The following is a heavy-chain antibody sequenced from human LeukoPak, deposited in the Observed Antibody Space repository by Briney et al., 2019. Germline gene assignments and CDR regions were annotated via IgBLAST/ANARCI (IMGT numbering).Heavy chain of an antibody. J-gene: IGHJ6*03. CDR3: ARIVVDTTETYYYYMDV. CDR2: IYHSGST. CDR1: GYSISSGYY. V-gene: IGHV4-38-2*02. D-gene: IGHD2-21*01. Sequence: SETLSLTCTVSGYSISSGYYWGWIRQPPGKGLEWIGSIYHSGSTYYNPSLKSRVTISVDTSKNQFSLKLSSVTAADTAVYYCARIVVDTTETYYYYMDVWGKGTTVTVSS.